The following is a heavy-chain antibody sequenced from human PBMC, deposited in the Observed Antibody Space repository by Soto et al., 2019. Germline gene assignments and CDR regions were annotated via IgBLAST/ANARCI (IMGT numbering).Heavy chain of an antibody. CDR3: AGGRPYYNGDSMYYFDY. D-gene: IGHD4-17*01. J-gene: IGHJ4*02. CDR2: IIPLFEAK. Sequence: QVQLVQSGDEVKKPGSSMKVSCKASGGTSSSYAINWVRQTPGPGLGLEWMGGIIPLFEAKSYVQKFKGRVTISADKSTSTAYMELSSLRSEDTAVYYCAGGRPYYNGDSMYYFDYWGQETLVTVSS. V-gene: IGHV1-69*13. CDR1: GGTSSSYA.